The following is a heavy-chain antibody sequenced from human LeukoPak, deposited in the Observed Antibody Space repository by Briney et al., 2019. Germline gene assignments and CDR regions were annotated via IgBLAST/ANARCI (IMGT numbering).Heavy chain of an antibody. V-gene: IGHV3-53*04. CDR1: GFTFSSYA. J-gene: IGHJ5*02. D-gene: IGHD6-19*01. CDR2: IYSGGST. CDR3: ARSFASSGWYVL. Sequence: GGSLRLSCAASGFTFSSYAMSWVRQAPGKGLEWVSVIYSGGSTYYADSVKGRFTISRHNSKNTLYLQMNSLRAEDTAVYYCARSFASSGWYVLWGQGTLVTVSS.